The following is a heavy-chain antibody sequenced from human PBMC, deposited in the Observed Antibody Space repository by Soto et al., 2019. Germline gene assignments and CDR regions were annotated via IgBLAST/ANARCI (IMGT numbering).Heavy chain of an antibody. V-gene: IGHV1-8*01. J-gene: IGHJ4*02. Sequence: ASVKVSCKASGYSFTSLDINWVRQTTGQGLEWMGWMQPSSGRTGYAQKFQGRVTMTRDISINAAYMELSSLTSDDTAFYYCARGVTAGVDYWGQGTLVTVSS. D-gene: IGHD2-21*02. CDR3: ARGVTAGVDY. CDR2: MQPSSGRT. CDR1: GYSFTSLD.